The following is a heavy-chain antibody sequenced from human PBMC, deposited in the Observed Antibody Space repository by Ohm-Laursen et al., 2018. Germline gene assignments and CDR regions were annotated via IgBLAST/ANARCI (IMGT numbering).Heavy chain of an antibody. CDR2: IHSSGST. CDR3: ARSLSGYTYYFDD. D-gene: IGHD5-18*01. Sequence: SDTLSLTCTVSGGSFTGHYWSWIRQPAGKALEWIGRIHSSGSTSYNPSLKSRVTISVDTSKNQFSLKVTSVTAADTAVYYCARSLSGYTYYFDDWGQGSLVTVSS. J-gene: IGHJ4*02. CDR1: GGSFTGHY. V-gene: IGHV4-4*07.